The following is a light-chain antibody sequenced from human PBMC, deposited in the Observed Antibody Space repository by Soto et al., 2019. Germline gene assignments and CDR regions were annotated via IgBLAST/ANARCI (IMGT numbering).Light chain of an antibody. Sequence: QSALTQPRSVSGSPGQSVTISCTGTSSYVGGYKYVSWYQQHPGKAPKLMIYDVSKRPSGVPDRFSGSKSGNTASLTISGLQAEDEADYYCCSYAGSYTLYVFGTGTKVTVL. J-gene: IGLJ1*01. CDR2: DVS. V-gene: IGLV2-11*01. CDR1: SSYVGGYKY. CDR3: CSYAGSYTLYV.